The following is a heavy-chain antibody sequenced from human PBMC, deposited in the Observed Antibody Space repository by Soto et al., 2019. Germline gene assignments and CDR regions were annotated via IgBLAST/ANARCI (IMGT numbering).Heavy chain of an antibody. D-gene: IGHD5-12*01. Sequence: QVQLVQSGAEVKKHGASVKVSCQASGYTFTSYGISWVRQAPGQGLEWMGWISAYNGNTNYAQKLKGRVTMTTDTSTSTAYMELRSLRSDDTAVYYCATLLEMATGAPDPCFDYWGQGTLVTVAS. J-gene: IGHJ4*02. V-gene: IGHV1-18*01. CDR2: ISAYNGNT. CDR1: GYTFTSYG. CDR3: ATLLEMATGAPDPCFDY.